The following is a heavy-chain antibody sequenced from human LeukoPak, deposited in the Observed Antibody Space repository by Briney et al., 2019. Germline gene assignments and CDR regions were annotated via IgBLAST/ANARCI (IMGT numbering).Heavy chain of an antibody. J-gene: IGHJ3*02. CDR1: GYSISSGYY. CDR2: IYHSGST. Sequence: SETLSLTCTVSGYSISSGYYWGWIRPPPGKGLEWIGSIYHSGSTYYNPSLKSRVTISVDTSKNQFSLKLSSVTAADTAVYYCAREYGDYGGDVDDAFDIWGQGTMVTVSS. D-gene: IGHD4-17*01. V-gene: IGHV4-38-2*02. CDR3: AREYGDYGGDVDDAFDI.